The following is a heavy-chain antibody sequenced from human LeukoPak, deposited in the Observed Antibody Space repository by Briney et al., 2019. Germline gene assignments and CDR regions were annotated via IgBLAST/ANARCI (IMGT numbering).Heavy chain of an antibody. CDR2: ISSSSSYI. Sequence: PGGSLRLSCAASGFTFSSYSMNWVRQAPGKGLEWVSSISSSSSYIYYADSVKGRFTISRDNAKNSLYLQMNSLRAEDTAVYYCARLVGGYYYYYMDVWGKGTTVTVFS. CDR1: GFTFSSYS. V-gene: IGHV3-21*01. J-gene: IGHJ6*03. D-gene: IGHD2-15*01. CDR3: ARLVGGYYYYYMDV.